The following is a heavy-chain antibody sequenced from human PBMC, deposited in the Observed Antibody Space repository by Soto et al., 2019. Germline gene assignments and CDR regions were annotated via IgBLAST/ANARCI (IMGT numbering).Heavy chain of an antibody. J-gene: IGHJ6*02. D-gene: IGHD2-8*01. Sequence: QVQLEQSGAEVKKPGSSVKVSCKASGGTFRTAAISWVRQAPGQGRAWMAGIMTVFRTPDYAQKFQGRVTITADESKTTAYRESSGLRSDDTAVYYCARDNVRPQLGGNYYYILDVWGQGTTITVSS. V-gene: IGHV1-69*12. CDR3: ARDNVRPQLGGNYYYILDV. CDR1: GGTFRTAA. CDR2: IMTVFRTP.